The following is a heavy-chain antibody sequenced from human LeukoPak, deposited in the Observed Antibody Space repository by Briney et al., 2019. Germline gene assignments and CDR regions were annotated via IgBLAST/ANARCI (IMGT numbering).Heavy chain of an antibody. Sequence: GGSPRLSCAASGFTFSSYSMNWVRQAPGKGLEWVSSISSSSSYIYYADSVKGRFTISRDNAKNSLYLQMNSLRAEDTAVYYCARDPMYYDILTGYSPYYFDYWGQGTLVTVSS. D-gene: IGHD3-9*01. CDR1: GFTFSSYS. CDR2: ISSSSSYI. J-gene: IGHJ4*02. CDR3: ARDPMYYDILTGYSPYYFDY. V-gene: IGHV3-21*01.